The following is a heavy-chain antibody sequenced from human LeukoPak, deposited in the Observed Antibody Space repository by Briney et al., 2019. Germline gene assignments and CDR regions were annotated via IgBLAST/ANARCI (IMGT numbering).Heavy chain of an antibody. CDR1: GYSLTSYW. CDR3: ARHVTYYYDSSGYYQQYYFDY. J-gene: IGHJ4*02. CDR2: IYPGDSDT. V-gene: IGHV5-51*01. D-gene: IGHD3-22*01. Sequence: GESLKISCKGSGYSLTSYWIGWVRQMPGKGLEWMGIIYPGDSDTRYSPSFQGQVTISADKSISTAYLQWSSLKASDTAMYYCARHVTYYYDSSGYYQQYYFDYWGQGTLVTVSS.